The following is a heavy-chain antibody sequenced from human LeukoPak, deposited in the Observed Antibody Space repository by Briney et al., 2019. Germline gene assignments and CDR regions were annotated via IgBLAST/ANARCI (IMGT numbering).Heavy chain of an antibody. CDR3: ARTSGSIVVPAPYYYYHMDV. CDR1: GGSISSYY. D-gene: IGHD2-2*01. V-gene: IGHV4-59*01. J-gene: IGHJ6*03. Sequence: SETLSLTCTVSGGSISSYYWSWIRQPPGKGLEWIGYIYYSGSTNYNPSLKSRVTISVDTSKNQFSLKLSSVTAADTAVYYCARTSGSIVVPAPYYYYHMDVWGKGTTVTVSS. CDR2: IYYSGST.